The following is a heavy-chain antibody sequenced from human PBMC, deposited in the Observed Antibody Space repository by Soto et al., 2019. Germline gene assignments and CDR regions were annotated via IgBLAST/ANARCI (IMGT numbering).Heavy chain of an antibody. CDR1: GGTFSSDS. CDR3: ARSGGLDPDFNY. D-gene: IGHD2-15*01. J-gene: IGHJ4*02. V-gene: IGHV1-69*12. Sequence: QVQLVQSEAEVKKPGSSVKVSCKASGGTFSSDSFSWVRQAPGQGLEWMGGIIPMFDTPIYAQKFQDRVTITADESTSTAYMQLSSLRSGDTAVYYCARSGGLDPDFNYWGQGSLVTVSS. CDR2: IIPMFDTP.